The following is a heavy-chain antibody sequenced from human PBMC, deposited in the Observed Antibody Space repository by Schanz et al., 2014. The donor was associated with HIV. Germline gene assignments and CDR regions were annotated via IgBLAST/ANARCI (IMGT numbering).Heavy chain of an antibody. V-gene: IGHV3-9*01. D-gene: IGHD4-17*01. CDR1: GFMFDDYA. Sequence: EVQLVESGGGLLQPGRSLRLSCAASGFMFDDYAMYWVRQAPGKGLEWVSGISWNGGSVGYVDSVKGRFTISRDNSKNRLFLQMNSLRAEDRALYYCAREGPTVTPGYYYGMDVWGQGTTVTVSS. J-gene: IGHJ6*02. CDR2: ISWNGGSV. CDR3: AREGPTVTPGYYYGMDV.